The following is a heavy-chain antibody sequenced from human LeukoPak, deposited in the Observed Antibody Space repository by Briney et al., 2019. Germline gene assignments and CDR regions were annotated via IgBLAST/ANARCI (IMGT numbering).Heavy chain of an antibody. Sequence: SGPTLVKPXETLSLTCTVSGGSISCSSYYWGWIRQPPGKGLDWIGSIYYSGSTYYSPSLKSRVTISVDTSKNQFSLKLSSVTAADTAVYYCARHIGYISGWRRGDAFDIWGQGTMVTVSS. V-gene: IGHV4-39*01. CDR2: IYYSGST. J-gene: IGHJ3*02. CDR3: ARHIGYISGWRRGDAFDI. CDR1: GGSISCSSYY. D-gene: IGHD6-19*01.